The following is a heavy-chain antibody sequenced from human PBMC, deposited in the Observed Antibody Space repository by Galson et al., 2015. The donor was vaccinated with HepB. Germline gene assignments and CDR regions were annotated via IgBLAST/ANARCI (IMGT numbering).Heavy chain of an antibody. Sequence: SLRLPCAASGFTFSSYAMSWVRQAPGKGLEWVSAISGSGGSAYYADSVKGRFTISRDNSKNTLYLQMSSLRAEDTAVYYCAKSTGSFRGGLDYWGQGTLVTVSS. J-gene: IGHJ4*02. D-gene: IGHD1-26*01. CDR2: ISGSGGSA. V-gene: IGHV3-23*01. CDR3: AKSTGSFRGGLDY. CDR1: GFTFSSYA.